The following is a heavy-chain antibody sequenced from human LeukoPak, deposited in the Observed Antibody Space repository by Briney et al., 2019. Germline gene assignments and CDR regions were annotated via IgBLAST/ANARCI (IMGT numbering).Heavy chain of an antibody. D-gene: IGHD3-16*01. Sequence: SETLSLTCTVSGGSFSFYFWHWIRQPPGEGLDWIGEIDNRGSTQYKPSLRSRGIISIDTSGNHFSLKLTSVTDADTAVYSCARDSDSGFQWGQGMLVTVSS. CDR2: IDNRGST. J-gene: IGHJ4*02. CDR1: GGSFSFYF. V-gene: IGHV4-34*01. CDR3: ARDSDSGFQ.